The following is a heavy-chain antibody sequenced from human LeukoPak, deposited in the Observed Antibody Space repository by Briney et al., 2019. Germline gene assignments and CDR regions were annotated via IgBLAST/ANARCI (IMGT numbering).Heavy chain of an antibody. CDR3: AREGGDYDSSVDY. D-gene: IGHD3-22*01. J-gene: IGHJ4*02. V-gene: IGHV4-61*01. CDR2: IYYSGNT. Sequence: KPSETLSLTCTVSGGSVSSGSYYWSWLRQPPGKGLEWIGYIYYSGNTNYNPSLKSRVTISVDTTKNQFSLKLSSVTAADTAVYYCAREGGDYDSSVDYWGQGTLVTVSS. CDR1: GGSVSSGSYY.